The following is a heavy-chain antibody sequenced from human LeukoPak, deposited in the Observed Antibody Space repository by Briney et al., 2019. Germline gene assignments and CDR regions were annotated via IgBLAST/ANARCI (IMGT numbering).Heavy chain of an antibody. CDR2: IKQDGSEN. Sequence: PGGSLRLSCAASGFTFSSYWMSWVRQAPGKGLEWVANIKQDGSENYYVESVKGRFTISRVNTKNSLCLQMTSLRAAETAVSYCARGPLAGHGIDVFDIWGQGTMVTVSS. CDR1: GFTFSSYW. J-gene: IGHJ3*02. CDR3: ARGPLAGHGIDVFDI. V-gene: IGHV3-7*01. D-gene: IGHD6-19*01.